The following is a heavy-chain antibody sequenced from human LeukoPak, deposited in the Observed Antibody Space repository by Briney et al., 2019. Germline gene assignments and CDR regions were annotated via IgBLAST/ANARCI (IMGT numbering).Heavy chain of an antibody. CDR1: GYIFDIYA. V-gene: IGHV7-4-1*02. CDR2: ISTNTGNP. Sequence: ASVKVSYKASGYIFDIYAIIWVRQAPGQGLEFMGWISTNTGNPTYAQDFTGRFVFSLDTSVSTAYLHISSIKAEDTAVYYCARDYTLTVGTTTYFQHWGQGTLVTVSS. J-gene: IGHJ1*01. CDR3: ARDYTLTVGTTTYFQH. D-gene: IGHD1-26*01.